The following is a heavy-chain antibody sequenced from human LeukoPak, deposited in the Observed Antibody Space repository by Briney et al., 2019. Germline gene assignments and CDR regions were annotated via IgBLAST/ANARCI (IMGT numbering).Heavy chain of an antibody. V-gene: IGHV1-18*01. D-gene: IGHD6-19*01. CDR3: ARNSSDWYGYMDV. J-gene: IGHJ6*04. Sequence: ASVKVSCKASGYAFTSYGISWVRQAPGQGLEWMGWFSTYNGYANYAQKLQGRVTMTTETSTSTAYMELRSLRSDDTAVYYCARNSSDWYGYMDVWGKGTTVTVSS. CDR1: GYAFTSYG. CDR2: FSTYNGYA.